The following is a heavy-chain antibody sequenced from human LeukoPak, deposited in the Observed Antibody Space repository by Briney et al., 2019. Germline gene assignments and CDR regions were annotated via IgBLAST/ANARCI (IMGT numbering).Heavy chain of an antibody. D-gene: IGHD6-19*01. Sequence: TGGSLRLSCAASGFTFSSYWMTWVRQAPGKGLEWVANIKQDGSEKYYVDSVKGRFTISRDNAKNSLYLQMNSLRAEDTAVYYCARDMMGLVLGTRWFDYWGQGTLVTVSS. V-gene: IGHV3-7*01. CDR1: GFTFSSYW. CDR3: ARDMMGLVLGTRWFDY. CDR2: IKQDGSEK. J-gene: IGHJ4*02.